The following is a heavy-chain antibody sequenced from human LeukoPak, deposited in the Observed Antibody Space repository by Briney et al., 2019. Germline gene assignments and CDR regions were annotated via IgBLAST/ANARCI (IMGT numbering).Heavy chain of an antibody. CDR2: ISGGGETT. CDR3: VREAGCGWPLDY. Sequence: PGGSLRLSCATSGFDFGGACGMGWVRPAPGKGLEWVSTISGGGETTHYADSVKGRLTISRDNARNTLYLQIDRLRPEDTAIYYCVREAGCGWPLDYWGRGTLVTVSS. D-gene: IGHD6-19*01. J-gene: IGHJ4*02. CDR1: GFDFGGACG. V-gene: IGHV3-23*01.